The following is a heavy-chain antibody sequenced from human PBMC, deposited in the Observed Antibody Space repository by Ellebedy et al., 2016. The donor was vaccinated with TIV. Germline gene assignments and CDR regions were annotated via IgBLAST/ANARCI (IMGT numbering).Heavy chain of an antibody. J-gene: IGHJ2*01. D-gene: IGHD5-24*01. Sequence: GGSLRLSCAASGNTFSSYNMNWVRQAPGKGLQWVSYISTTSSNIYYADSVKVRFTISRDNAKNSLTLQMDSLRDEDTAVYYCVRDGGRDGYTYWYFDLWGRGTLVTVSS. CDR3: VRDGGRDGYTYWYFDL. V-gene: IGHV3-48*02. CDR2: ISTTSSNI. CDR1: GNTFSSYN.